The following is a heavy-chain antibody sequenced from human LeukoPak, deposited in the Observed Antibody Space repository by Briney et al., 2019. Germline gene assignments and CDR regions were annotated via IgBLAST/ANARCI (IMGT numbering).Heavy chain of an antibody. CDR2: IYTSGST. Sequence: SETLSLTCTVSGGSISSYYWSWIRQPAGKGLEWIGRIYTSGSTNYNPSLKSRVTMSVDTSKNQFSLKLSSVTAADTAVYYCAGDSGRPANDAFDIWGQGTMVTVSS. CDR1: GGSISSYY. D-gene: IGHD1-26*01. V-gene: IGHV4-4*07. J-gene: IGHJ3*02. CDR3: AGDSGRPANDAFDI.